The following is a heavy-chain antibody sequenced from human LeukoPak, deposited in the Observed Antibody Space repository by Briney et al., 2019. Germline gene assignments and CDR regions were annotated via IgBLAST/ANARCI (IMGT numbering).Heavy chain of an antibody. Sequence: SETLSLTCTVSGGSISSSSYYWGWIRQPPGKGLEWIGSIYYSGSTYYNPSLKSRVTISVDTSKNQFSLKLSSVTAADTAVYYCAGAFGFRGVINVWFDPWGQGTLVTVSS. V-gene: IGHV4-39*07. J-gene: IGHJ5*02. CDR2: IYYSGST. CDR1: GGSISSSSYY. CDR3: AGAFGFRGVINVWFDP. D-gene: IGHD3-10*01.